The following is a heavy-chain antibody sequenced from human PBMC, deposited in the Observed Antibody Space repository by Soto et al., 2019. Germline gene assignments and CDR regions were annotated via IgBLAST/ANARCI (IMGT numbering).Heavy chain of an antibody. CDR1: GFTFSSYA. V-gene: IGHV3-23*01. Sequence: EVQLLESGGGLVQPGGSLRLSCAASGFTFSSYAMSWVRQAPGKGLEWVSGISGSGDSTYYADPVKGRFTISRDNSKNTLYLQMNSLRAEDTAVYHCAKDLGPEIDAFDFWGQGTMVTVSS. CDR2: ISGSGDST. J-gene: IGHJ3*01. CDR3: AKDLGPEIDAFDF. D-gene: IGHD3-10*01.